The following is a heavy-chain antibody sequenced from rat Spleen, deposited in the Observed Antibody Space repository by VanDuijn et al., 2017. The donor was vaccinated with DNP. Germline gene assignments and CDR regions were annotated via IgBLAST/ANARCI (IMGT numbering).Heavy chain of an antibody. Sequence: EVQLVESGGGLVQPGRSLKLSCAASGFTFSDYYMAWVRQDPTKGLEWVASISYDGCSTYYRDSVKGRFTISRDNAKSTLYLQMNSLRSEDMSTYYCVRWNSGHFDYWGQVVMVPVSS. CDR1: GFTFSDYY. J-gene: IGHJ2*01. V-gene: IGHV5-22*01. D-gene: IGHD4-3*01. CDR3: VRWNSGHFDY. CDR2: ISYDGCST.